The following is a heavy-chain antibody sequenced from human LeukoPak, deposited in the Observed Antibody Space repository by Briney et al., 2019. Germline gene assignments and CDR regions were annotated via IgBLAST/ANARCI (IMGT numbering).Heavy chain of an antibody. D-gene: IGHD3-10*01. CDR1: GFTFDDYA. CDR3: AKVPPSFGDASDI. CDR2: ISGDGGDT. V-gene: IGHV3-43*02. J-gene: IGHJ3*02. Sequence: GGSLRLSCAASGFTFDDYAMHWVRQAPGKGLEWVSLISGDGGDTYYADSVKGRFTISRDNSKNSLYLQMNSLRTEDTALYYSAKVPPSFGDASDIWGQGTMVIVSS.